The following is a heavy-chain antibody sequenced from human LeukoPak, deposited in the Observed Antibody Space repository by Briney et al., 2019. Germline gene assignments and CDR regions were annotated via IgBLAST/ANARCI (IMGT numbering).Heavy chain of an antibody. CDR3: ARESLNWFDP. CDR2: IYYSGST. CDR1: GGSISSHY. J-gene: IGHJ5*02. V-gene: IGHV4-59*11. Sequence: SETLSLTCTVSGGSISSHYWSWIRQPPGKGLVWIGYIYYSGSTNYNPSLKSRVTISVDTSKNQFSLKLSSVTAADTAVYYCARESLNWFDPWGQGTLVTVSS.